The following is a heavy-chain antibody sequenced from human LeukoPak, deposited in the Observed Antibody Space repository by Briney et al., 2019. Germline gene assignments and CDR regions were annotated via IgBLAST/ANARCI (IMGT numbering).Heavy chain of an antibody. J-gene: IGHJ4*02. CDR3: AKEGNSGTYYNY. CDR2: ITGDSSYI. Sequence: GGSLRLSCTASGFTFSDYTLNWVRQPPGKGLEWLSSITGDSSYIYYADSVKGRFTVSRDNAKNSLYLHINSLRVEDTAVYYCAKEGNSGTYYNYWGQGTLVTVSS. CDR1: GFTFSDYT. V-gene: IGHV3-21*01. D-gene: IGHD3-10*01.